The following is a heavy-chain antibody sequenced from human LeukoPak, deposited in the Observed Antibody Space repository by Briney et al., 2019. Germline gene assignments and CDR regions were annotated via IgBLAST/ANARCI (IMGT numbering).Heavy chain of an antibody. CDR2: ISGSGGST. V-gene: IGHV3-23*01. Sequence: GGSLRLSCAASGCTFSSYARSWVRQAPGKGLEWVSAISGSGGSTYYADSVKRRFTISRDNSKHTLYLQMNSLRAEDTAVYYCANDLGPHPSIFCLVHFDYWGQGTLVTVSS. CDR1: GCTFSSYA. D-gene: IGHD3-9*01. J-gene: IGHJ4*02. CDR3: ANDLGPHPSIFCLVHFDY.